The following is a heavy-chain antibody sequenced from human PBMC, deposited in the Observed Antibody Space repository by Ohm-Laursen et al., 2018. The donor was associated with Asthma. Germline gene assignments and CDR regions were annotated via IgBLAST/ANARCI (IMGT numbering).Heavy chain of an antibody. CDR2: INHSGST. CDR3: ATYGQHFPTWFDP. V-gene: IGHV4-34*01. Sequence: GTLSLTCAVYGGSFSGYYWSWIRQPPGKGLEWIGEINHSGSTNYNPSLKSRVTISVDTSKNQFSLKLSSVTAADTAVCYCATYGQHFPTWFDPWGQGTLVTVSS. J-gene: IGHJ5*02. CDR1: GGSFSGYY. D-gene: IGHD3-10*01.